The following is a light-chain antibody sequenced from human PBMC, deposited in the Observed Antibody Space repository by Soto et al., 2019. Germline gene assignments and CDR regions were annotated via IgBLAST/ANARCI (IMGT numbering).Light chain of an antibody. CDR1: QSVSSA. J-gene: IGKJ5*01. CDR2: DAS. CDR3: QQRSNWPAMIT. Sequence: EIVLTQSPGTLSLSPGGRATLSCRASQSVSSALAWYLQKPGQAPRLLIYDASTRAAGIPVRFSGSGSGTDFTLTISSLEPEDFAVYYCQQRSNWPAMITFGQGTRLEIK. V-gene: IGKV3-11*01.